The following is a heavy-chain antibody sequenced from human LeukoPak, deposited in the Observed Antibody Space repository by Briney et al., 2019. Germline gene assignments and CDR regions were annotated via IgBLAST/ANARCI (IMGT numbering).Heavy chain of an antibody. J-gene: IGHJ4*02. CDR1: GFTFGDYA. Sequence: PGRSLRLSCTASGFTFGDYAMSWVRQAPGQGLEWVSSISSSSSYIYYADSVKGRFTISRDNAKNSLYLQMDSLRGEDTAVYYCARDDYGFDYWGQGTLVTVSS. D-gene: IGHD4-17*01. V-gene: IGHV3-21*01. CDR2: ISSSSSYI. CDR3: ARDDYGFDY.